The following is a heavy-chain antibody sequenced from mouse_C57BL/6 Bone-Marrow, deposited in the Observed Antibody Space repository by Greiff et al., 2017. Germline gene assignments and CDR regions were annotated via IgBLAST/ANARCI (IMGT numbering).Heavy chain of an antibody. CDR1: GYTFTSYW. CDR2: IDPSDSYT. V-gene: IGHV1-50*01. J-gene: IGHJ1*03. Sequence: QVQLQQPGAELVKPGASVKLSCKASGYTFTSYWMQWVKQRPGQGLEWIGEIDPSDSYTNYNQKFKGKATLTVDTSSSTAYMQLSSLTSEDSAVYYCASRFITTVVATWYFDVWGTGTTVTVSS. CDR3: ASRFITTVVATWYFDV. D-gene: IGHD1-1*01.